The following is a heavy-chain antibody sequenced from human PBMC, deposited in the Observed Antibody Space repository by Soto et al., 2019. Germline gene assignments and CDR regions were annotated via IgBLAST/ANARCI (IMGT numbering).Heavy chain of an antibody. J-gene: IGHJ4*02. CDR3: ARDRSIGSSGPPPDDY. D-gene: IGHD3-16*02. CDR1: GFIFSNYG. CDR2: IWFDGSKK. V-gene: IGHV3-33*01. Sequence: QVQLVESGGGVVQPGKSLRLSCETSGFIFSNYGIHWVRQAPGKGLEWVAVIWFDGSKKYYADSVKGRFTISRDNSKDTVYRQRNSRRAEDTALYYCARDRSIGSSGPPPDDYWGPGTLVTASS.